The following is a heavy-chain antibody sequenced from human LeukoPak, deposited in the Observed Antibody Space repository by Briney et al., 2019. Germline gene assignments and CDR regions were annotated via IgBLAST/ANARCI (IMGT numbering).Heavy chain of an antibody. D-gene: IGHD1-26*01. CDR3: AKATSGSYSRYFQE. J-gene: IGHJ1*01. V-gene: IGHV4-39*01. CDR2: IYYSGST. Sequence: SETLSLTCTVSGGSISSSSYYWGWIRQPPGKGLEWIGSIYYSGSTYYNPSLKSRVTISVDTSKNQFSLKLTSVTAADTAVYYCAKATSGSYSRYFQEWGQGTLVTVSS. CDR1: GGSISSSSYY.